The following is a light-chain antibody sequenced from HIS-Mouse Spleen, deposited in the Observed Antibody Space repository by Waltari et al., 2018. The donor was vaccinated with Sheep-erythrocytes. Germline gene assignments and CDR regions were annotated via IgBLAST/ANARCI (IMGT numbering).Light chain of an antibody. CDR1: HSGDKY. V-gene: IGLV3-1*01. J-gene: IGLJ2*01. CDR3: QAWDSSTVV. Sequence: SYELTQPPSVSVSPGQTASITFSGAHSGDKYAFGYQQKPGQSPVLVIYQDSKPPSGIPERFSGSNSGNTATLTISGTQAMDEADYYCQAWDSSTVVFGGGTKLTVL. CDR2: QDS.